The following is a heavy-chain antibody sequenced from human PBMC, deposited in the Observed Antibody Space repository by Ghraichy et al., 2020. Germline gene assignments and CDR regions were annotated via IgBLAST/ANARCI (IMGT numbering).Heavy chain of an antibody. CDR3: ARVDKRWNSGSYWGSENYFDY. CDR2: IIPIFGTA. CDR1: GGTFSSYA. Sequence: SVKVSCKASGGTFSSYAISWVRQAPGQGLEWMGGIIPIFGTANYAQKFQGRVTITADESTSTAYMELSSLRSEDTAVYYCARVDKRWNSGSYWGSENYFDYWGQGTLVTVSS. V-gene: IGHV1-69*13. J-gene: IGHJ4*02. D-gene: IGHD1-26*01.